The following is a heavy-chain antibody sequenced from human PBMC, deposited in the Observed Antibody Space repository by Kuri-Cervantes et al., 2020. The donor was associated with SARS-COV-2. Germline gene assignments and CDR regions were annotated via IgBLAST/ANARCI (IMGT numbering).Heavy chain of an antibody. CDR1: GGSISSYY. D-gene: IGHD5-24*01. V-gene: IGHV4-4*07. CDR3: ARGRRRWNRTTYYYFDMDV. Sequence: SETLSLTCTVSGGSISSYYWSWIRQPAGKGLEWIGRIYTSGSTNYNPSLKSRVTMSVDTSKNQFSLKLSSVTAADTAVYYCARGRRRWNRTTYYYFDMDVWGKGTTVTVSS. CDR2: IYTSGST. J-gene: IGHJ6*03.